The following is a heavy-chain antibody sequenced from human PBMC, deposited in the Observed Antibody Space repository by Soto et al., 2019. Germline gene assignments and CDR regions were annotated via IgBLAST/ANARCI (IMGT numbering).Heavy chain of an antibody. CDR3: TRARGGNFYGGFDY. V-gene: IGHV3-74*01. Sequence: EVQLVESGGGLVQPGGSLRLSCAASGFTFNNYWMHWVRQAPGKGLVWVSRINIEGSTTDYADSVRGRFAISRDNAKNTLYLQINSLRDEDTAVYYCTRARGGNFYGGFDYWGRGTLVTVSP. CDR2: INIEGSTT. D-gene: IGHD1-26*01. CDR1: GFTFNNYW. J-gene: IGHJ4*02.